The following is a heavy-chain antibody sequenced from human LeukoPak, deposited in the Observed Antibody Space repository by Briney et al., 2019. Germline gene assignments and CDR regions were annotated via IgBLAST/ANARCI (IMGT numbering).Heavy chain of an antibody. J-gene: IGHJ6*02. CDR2: IYYSGST. V-gene: IGHV4-31*03. CDR1: GGSISSGGYY. Sequence: SETLSLTCTVSGGSISSGGYYWSWIRQHPGKGLEWIGYIYYSGSTYYNPSLKNRVTISVDTSKNQFSLKLSSVTAADTAVYYCAREGGSSSSWYGYYYYGMDVWGQGTTVTVSS. CDR3: AREGGSSSSWYGYYYYGMDV. D-gene: IGHD6-13*01.